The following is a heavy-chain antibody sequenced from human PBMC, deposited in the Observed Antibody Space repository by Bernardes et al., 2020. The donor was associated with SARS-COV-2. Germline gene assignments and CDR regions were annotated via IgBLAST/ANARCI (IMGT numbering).Heavy chain of an antibody. CDR3: ATERQSLMIFGVGHDAFDF. J-gene: IGHJ3*01. D-gene: IGHD3-3*01. CDR1: GFTFEDYT. Sequence: GGSLRLSCAASGFTFEDYTMHWVRQVPGKGLEWVSLISWDGSTTNCADSVKGRFFISRDSSRNTLHLQMNSLRKEDTALYYCATERQSLMIFGVGHDAFDFWGQGTMVTVSS. CDR2: ISWDGSTT. V-gene: IGHV3-43*01.